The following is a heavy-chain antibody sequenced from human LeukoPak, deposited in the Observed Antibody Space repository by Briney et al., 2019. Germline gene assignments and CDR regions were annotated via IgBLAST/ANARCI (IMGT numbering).Heavy chain of an antibody. CDR2: IKGDVSYA. CDR3: ARDNDFWSLDY. V-gene: IGHV3-74*01. J-gene: IGHJ4*02. Sequence: TGGSLRVSCAASGFTFNSYWMDWGRPAPGKGLGWVSRIKGDVSYANYADSVKGRFTISRDNAKNTLYLQMNSLRVEDTAVYYCARDNDFWSLDYWGQGALVTVSS. D-gene: IGHD3-3*01. CDR1: GFTFNSYW.